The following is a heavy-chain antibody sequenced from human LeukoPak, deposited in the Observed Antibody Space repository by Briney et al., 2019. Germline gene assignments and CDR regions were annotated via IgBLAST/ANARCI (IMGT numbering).Heavy chain of an antibody. V-gene: IGHV3-15*01. Sequence: PGGSLRLSCAASGFTFSSYAMSWVRQAPGKGLEWVGRIKSKADGETIDYAAPVKGRFTFSRDDSKNMLYLQMNSLKSEDTAVYYCSTLTSRGLSDSWGQGTLVTVSS. J-gene: IGHJ4*02. CDR2: IKSKADGETI. D-gene: IGHD1-20*01. CDR3: STLTSRGLSDS. CDR1: GFTFSSYA.